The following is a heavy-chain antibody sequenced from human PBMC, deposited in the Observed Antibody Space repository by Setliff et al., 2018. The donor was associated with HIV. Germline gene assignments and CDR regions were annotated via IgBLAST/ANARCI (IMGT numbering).Heavy chain of an antibody. CDR3: ARGGTNGAPGYYYMDV. V-gene: IGHV1-69*10. CDR2: IITLLGEA. J-gene: IGHJ6*03. Sequence: SVKVSCKASRGTFRNSAINWVRQAPGQGLVWMGGIITLLGEANYAQKFQGRVTITADGSTSTAYMEVSRLRSEDTAVYYCARGGTNGAPGYYYMDVWGKGTTVTVSS. D-gene: IGHD2-8*01. CDR1: RGTFRNSA.